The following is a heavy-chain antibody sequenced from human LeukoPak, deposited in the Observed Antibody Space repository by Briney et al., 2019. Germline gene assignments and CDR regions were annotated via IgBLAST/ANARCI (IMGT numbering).Heavy chain of an antibody. J-gene: IGHJ4*02. D-gene: IGHD6-13*01. Sequence: GRSLRLSCAASGFTFDDYAMHWVRQAPGKGLEWVSGISWNSGSIGYADSVKGRFTISRDNAKNSLYLQMNSLRAEDTALYYCAKDTGSYSSSWLFDYWGQGTLVTISS. CDR2: ISWNSGSI. V-gene: IGHV3-9*01. CDR3: AKDTGSYSSSWLFDY. CDR1: GFTFDDYA.